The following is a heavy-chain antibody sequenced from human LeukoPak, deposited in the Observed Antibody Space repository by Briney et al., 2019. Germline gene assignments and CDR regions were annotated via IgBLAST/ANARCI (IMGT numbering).Heavy chain of an antibody. V-gene: IGHV1-69*05. Sequence: ASVKVSCNASGGTFSSYAISWVRQAPGQGLEWMGGIIPIFGTANYAQKFQGRVTITTDESTSTAYMELSSLRSEDTAVYYCARDELGISDYWGQGTLVTVSS. CDR1: GGTFSSYA. J-gene: IGHJ4*02. CDR3: ARDELGISDY. CDR2: IIPIFGTA. D-gene: IGHD7-27*01.